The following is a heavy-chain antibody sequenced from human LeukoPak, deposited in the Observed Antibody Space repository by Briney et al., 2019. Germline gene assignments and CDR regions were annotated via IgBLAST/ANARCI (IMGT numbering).Heavy chain of an antibody. Sequence: PGGFLRLSCAASGFTFSDYSMNWVRQAPGEGLEWVSSIDGSSSYIYYADSVKGRFAISRDNANNSLYLQMNSLRAEDTAVYYCARDYSTSSWGQGTLVTVSS. J-gene: IGHJ4*02. CDR2: IDGSSSYI. CDR3: ARDYSTSS. V-gene: IGHV3-21*01. D-gene: IGHD6-13*01. CDR1: GFTFSDYS.